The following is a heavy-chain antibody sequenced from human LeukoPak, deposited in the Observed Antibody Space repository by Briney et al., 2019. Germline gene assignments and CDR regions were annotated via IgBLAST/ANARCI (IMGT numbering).Heavy chain of an antibody. CDR3: AKPAGGRNYGDYLHAFDI. J-gene: IGHJ3*02. Sequence: PGGSLRLSCAASGFTFSSYAVSWVRQAPGKGLEWVSAISGSGGSTYYADSVKGRFTISRDNSKNTLYLQMNSLRAEDTAVYYCAKPAGGRNYGDYLHAFDIWGQGTMVTVSS. CDR1: GFTFSSYA. D-gene: IGHD4-17*01. CDR2: ISGSGGST. V-gene: IGHV3-23*01.